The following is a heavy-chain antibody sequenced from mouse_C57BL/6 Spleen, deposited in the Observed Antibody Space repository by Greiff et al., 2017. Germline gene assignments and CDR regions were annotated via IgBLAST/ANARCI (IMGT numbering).Heavy chain of an antibody. Sequence: EVKLQESEGGLVQPGSSMKLSCTASGFTFSDYYMAWVRQVSEKGLEWVANINYDGSSTYYLASLKSRFIISRDNAKNILYLQMSSLKSEDTATYYCARGPLITTVVDWYFDVWGTGTTVTVSS. J-gene: IGHJ1*03. CDR2: INYDGSST. CDR1: GFTFSDYY. V-gene: IGHV5-16*01. CDR3: ARGPLITTVVDWYFDV. D-gene: IGHD1-1*01.